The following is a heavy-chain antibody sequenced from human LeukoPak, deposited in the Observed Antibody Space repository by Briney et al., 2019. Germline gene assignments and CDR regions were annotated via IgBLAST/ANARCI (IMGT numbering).Heavy chain of an antibody. Sequence: SETLSLTCTVSGGSISSYYWSWIRQPPGKGLEWIGYIYYSGSTNYNPSLKSRVTISVDTSKNQFSLKLSSVTAADTAVYYCARDEDLGYFGLWGRGTLVTVSS. V-gene: IGHV4-59*01. CDR3: ARDEDLGYFGL. CDR2: IYYSGST. J-gene: IGHJ2*01. CDR1: GGSISSYY.